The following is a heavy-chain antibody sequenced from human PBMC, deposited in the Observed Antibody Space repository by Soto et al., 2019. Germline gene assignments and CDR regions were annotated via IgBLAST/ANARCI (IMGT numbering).Heavy chain of an antibody. CDR1: GDTFSNYA. CDR2: IIPILGTP. D-gene: IGHD3-22*01. V-gene: IGHV1-69*06. J-gene: IGHJ4*02. CDR3: SRERSRYDRRGYYRPDY. Sequence: QVQLVQSGAEVKKPGSSVKVSCKASGDTFSNYAISWVRQAPGQGLEWMGGIIPILGTPTYAQKFQGRVTITADKSTSTAYMELSRLRSEDKAVYYCSRERSRYDRRGYYRPDYWGQGTLVTVSS.